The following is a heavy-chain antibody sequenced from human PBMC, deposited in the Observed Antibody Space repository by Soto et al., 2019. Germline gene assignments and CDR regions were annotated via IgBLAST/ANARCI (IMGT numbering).Heavy chain of an antibody. J-gene: IGHJ4*02. CDR2: INADGTST. CDR3: ARNSGSGSYYISY. D-gene: IGHD3-10*01. Sequence: GGSLRLSCAASGFTFSNSWMHWVRQVSGKGLEWVSRINADGTSTSYADSVKGLFTISRDNAKNSLYLQMNSLRAEDTAVYYCARNSGSGSYYISYWGQGTLVTVSS. CDR1: GFTFSNSW. V-gene: IGHV3-74*01.